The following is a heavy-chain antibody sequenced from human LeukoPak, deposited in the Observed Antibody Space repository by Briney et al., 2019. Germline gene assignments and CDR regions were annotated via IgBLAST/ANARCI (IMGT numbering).Heavy chain of an antibody. V-gene: IGHV3-9*01. Sequence: GGSLRLSCAASGFTFDDYAMHWVRQAPGKGLEWVSGISWNSGSIGYADSVKGRFTISRDDAKNTLYLQMNSLRAEDTAVYYCARHIANSGNAYWGQGTLVTVSS. CDR1: GFTFDDYA. J-gene: IGHJ4*02. CDR2: ISWNSGSI. CDR3: ARHIANSGNAY. D-gene: IGHD6-13*01.